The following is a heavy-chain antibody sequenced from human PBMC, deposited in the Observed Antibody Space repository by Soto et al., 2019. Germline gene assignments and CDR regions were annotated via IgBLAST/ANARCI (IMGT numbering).Heavy chain of an antibody. V-gene: IGHV1-18*01. J-gene: IGHJ3*02. CDR1: GYTFTSYG. Sequence: QVQLVQSGAEVKKPGASVKVSCKASGYTFTSYGISWVRQAPGQGLEWMGWISAYNGNTNYAQKLQGRVTMTTDTATSTAYMELRSVRSDDTAVYYCARDVPYIVVVVAANAFDIWGQGTMVTVSS. CDR2: ISAYNGNT. CDR3: ARDVPYIVVVVAANAFDI. D-gene: IGHD2-15*01.